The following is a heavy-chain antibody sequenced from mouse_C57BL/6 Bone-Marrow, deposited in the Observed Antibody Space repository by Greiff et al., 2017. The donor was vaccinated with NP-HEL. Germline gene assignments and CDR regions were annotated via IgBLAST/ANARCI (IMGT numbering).Heavy chain of an antibody. CDR1: GYTFTNYW. CDR3: ARWDWDDYAMDY. V-gene: IGHV1-63*01. J-gene: IGHJ4*01. Sequence: VQLQESGAELVRPGTSVKMSCKASGYTFTNYWIGWAKQRPGHGLEWIGDIYPGGGYTNYNEKFKGKATLTADKSSSTAYMQFSSLTSEDSAIYYCARWDWDDYAMDYWGQGTSVTVSS. D-gene: IGHD4-1*01. CDR2: IYPGGGYT.